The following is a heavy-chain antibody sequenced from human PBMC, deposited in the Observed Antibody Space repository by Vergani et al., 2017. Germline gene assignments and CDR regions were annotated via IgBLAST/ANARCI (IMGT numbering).Heavy chain of an antibody. J-gene: IGHJ4*02. Sequence: EVMLVQSGAEVKKPGESLKISCKYSESSFISNEIAWVRQMSGKGLQWMGNINPIDSKIAYSPSFQGQAIMSLDKSITTAYLQWRSLKASDTAIYYCTGHVPCGDGACLHFDHWGQGTQVTVPS. CDR3: TGHVPCGDGACLHFDH. CDR2: INPIDSKI. CDR1: ESSFISNE. D-gene: IGHD2-21*01. V-gene: IGHV5-51*01.